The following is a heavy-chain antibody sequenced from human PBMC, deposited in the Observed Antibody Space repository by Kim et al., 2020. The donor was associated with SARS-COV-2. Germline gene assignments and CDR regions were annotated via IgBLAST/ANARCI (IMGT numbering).Heavy chain of an antibody. CDR3: ATYAGSGYYFDY. D-gene: IGHD6-19*01. J-gene: IGHJ4*02. Sequence: RYSPSFQGQVTISADKSISTAYLRWSSLKASDTAMYYCATYAGSGYYFDYWGQGTLVTVSS. V-gene: IGHV5-51*01.